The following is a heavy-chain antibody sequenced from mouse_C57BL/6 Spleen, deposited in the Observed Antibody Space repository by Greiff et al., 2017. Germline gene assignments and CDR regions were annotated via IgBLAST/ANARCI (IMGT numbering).Heavy chain of an antibody. CDR2: INPYNGDT. J-gene: IGHJ3*01. V-gene: IGHV1-20*01. Sequence: EVKLVESGPELVKPGDSVKISCKASGYSFTGYFMNWVMQSHGKSLEWIGRINPYNGDTFYNQKFKGKATLTVDKSSSTAHMELRSLTSEDSAVYYCARSVYYDYDAAGFAYWGQGTLVTVSA. D-gene: IGHD2-4*01. CDR3: ARSVYYDYDAAGFAY. CDR1: GYSFTGYF.